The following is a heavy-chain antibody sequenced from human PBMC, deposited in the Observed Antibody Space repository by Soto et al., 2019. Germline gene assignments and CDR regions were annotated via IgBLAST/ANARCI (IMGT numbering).Heavy chain of an antibody. D-gene: IGHD5-12*01. V-gene: IGHV1-69*13. CDR1: GYSFSNSY. CDR3: ARDKDRLQLGGNYYYILDV. Sequence: SVKVSCKAYGYSFSNSYVVWVRQAPGQGLEWMGGIMPIFRTPDYAQKFQGRVTITADESTSTAYMELSGLRSDDTAVYYCARDKDRLQLGGNYYYILDVWGQGTTVTVSS. J-gene: IGHJ6*02. CDR2: IMPIFRTP.